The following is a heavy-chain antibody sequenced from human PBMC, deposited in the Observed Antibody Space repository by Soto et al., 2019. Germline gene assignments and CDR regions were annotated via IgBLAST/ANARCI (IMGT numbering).Heavy chain of an antibody. CDR1: GDSVSSNSGA. CDR2: TYYRSKWYN. J-gene: IGHJ3*02. V-gene: IGHV6-1*01. D-gene: IGHD1-1*01. Sequence: SQTLSLTCAISGDSVSSNSGAWNWIRQSPSRGLEWLGRTYYRSKWYNDYAVSVKSRITINPDTSKNQFPLQLNSVTPEDTALYYCTGYKTGTNSFDIWGQGTMVTVSS. CDR3: TGYKTGTNSFDI.